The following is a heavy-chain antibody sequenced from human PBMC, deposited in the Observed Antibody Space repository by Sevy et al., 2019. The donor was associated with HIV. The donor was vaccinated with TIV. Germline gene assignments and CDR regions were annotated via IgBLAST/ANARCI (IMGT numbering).Heavy chain of an antibody. D-gene: IGHD6-19*01. J-gene: IGHJ4*02. CDR2: ISTYNGKT. CDR1: GYTFSRSV. Sequence: ASVKVSCMASGYTFSRSVITWVRQPPGQGLEWMGWISTYNGKTNYAQKFQDRVTMTTDTSTNTAYMELRSLRSDDTAIYFCARGRGIAVAGGGYYSDYWGQGSLVTVSS. V-gene: IGHV1-18*04. CDR3: ARGRGIAVAGGGYYSDY.